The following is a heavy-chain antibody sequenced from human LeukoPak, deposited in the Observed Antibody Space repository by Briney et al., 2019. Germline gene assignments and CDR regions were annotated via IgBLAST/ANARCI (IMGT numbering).Heavy chain of an antibody. V-gene: IGHV3-11*01. CDR1: GFAFSDYY. J-gene: IGHJ3*02. Sequence: GGSLRLSCAASGFAFSDYYMTWIRQAPGKELEWVSDISSSGSNIYYIDSVKDRFTISRDNAENSLFLQMNSLRAEDTAVYYCARRYCSRGSCDMGTDVLDIWGQGTIVTVSS. D-gene: IGHD2-15*01. CDR2: ISSSGSNI. CDR3: ARRYCSRGSCDMGTDVLDI.